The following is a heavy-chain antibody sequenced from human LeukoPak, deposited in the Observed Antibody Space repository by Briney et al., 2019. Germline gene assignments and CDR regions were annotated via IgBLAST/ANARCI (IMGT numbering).Heavy chain of an antibody. D-gene: IGHD3-22*01. V-gene: IGHV3-30*03. J-gene: IGHJ4*02. CDR3: ASAITLAVGYC. CDR1: GYTFTHYG. CDR2: ISYDGNN. Sequence: PGGSLRLSCVISGYTFTHYGFHWVRQAPGKALEWVAFISYDGNNKYEDSVKGRFTISRDNSKSTLHLQMNSLRTEDTAIYYCASAITLAVGYCWGQGTLVTVSS.